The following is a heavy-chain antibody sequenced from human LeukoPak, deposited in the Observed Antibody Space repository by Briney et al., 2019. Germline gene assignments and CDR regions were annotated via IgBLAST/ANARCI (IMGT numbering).Heavy chain of an antibody. CDR2: ISTSSTI. D-gene: IGHD1-7*01. V-gene: IGHV3-48*04. CDR1: GFTFSSYS. Sequence: GSLRLSCAASGFTFSSYSMNWVRPAPGKGLEWGSYISTSSTIYYADSVKGRFTISRDNAKNSLYLQMNSLRAEDTAMYYCARGDNWNSYYYYYMDVWGKGTTVTVSS. CDR3: ARGDNWNSYYYYYMDV. J-gene: IGHJ6*03.